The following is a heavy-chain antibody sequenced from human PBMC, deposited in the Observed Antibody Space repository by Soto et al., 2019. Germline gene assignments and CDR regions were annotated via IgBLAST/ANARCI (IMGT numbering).Heavy chain of an antibody. J-gene: IGHJ4*02. CDR3: ARVQVPYYFDY. CDR1: GGSISSGGYS. Sequence: QLQLQESGSGLVKPSQTLSLTCAVSGGSISSGGYSWSWIRQPPGKGLEWIGYIYHSGSTNYNPSLKSRVTISVDRSKNQFSRKLRSVTAADTAVYYCARVQVPYYFDYWGQGTLVTVSS. V-gene: IGHV4-30-2*01. CDR2: IYHSGST.